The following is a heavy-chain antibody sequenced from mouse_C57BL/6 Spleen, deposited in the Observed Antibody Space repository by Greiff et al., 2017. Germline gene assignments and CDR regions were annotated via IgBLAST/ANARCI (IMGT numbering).Heavy chain of an antibody. CDR1: GYAFSSSW. CDR2: IYPGDGDT. V-gene: IGHV1-82*01. J-gene: IGHJ4*01. CDR3: ANYYGLAMDY. Sequence: VQLQQSGPELVKPGASVKISCKASGYAFSSSWMNWVKQRPGKGLEWIGRIYPGDGDTNYNGKFKGKATLTADKSSSTAYMQLSSLTSEDSAVYFCANYYGLAMDYWGQGTSVTVSS. D-gene: IGHD1-1*01.